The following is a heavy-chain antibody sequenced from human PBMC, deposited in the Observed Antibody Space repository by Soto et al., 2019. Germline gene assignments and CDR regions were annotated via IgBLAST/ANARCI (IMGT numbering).Heavy chain of an antibody. Sequence: QVQLVESGGGVVQPGRSLRLSCAASGFTFSSYGMHWVRQAPGKGLEWGAVISYDGSNKYYADSVKGRVTISRDNSKNTLYLQMNSRRAEDTAVYYCEKTAVDTDTEVDYWGQGTLVTVSS. J-gene: IGHJ4*02. CDR2: ISYDGSNK. CDR3: EKTAVDTDTEVDY. D-gene: IGHD5-18*01. CDR1: GFTFSSYG. V-gene: IGHV3-30*18.